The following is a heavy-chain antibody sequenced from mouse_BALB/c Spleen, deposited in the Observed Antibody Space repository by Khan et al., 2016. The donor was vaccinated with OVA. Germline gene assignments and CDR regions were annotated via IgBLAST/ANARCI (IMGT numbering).Heavy chain of an antibody. J-gene: IGHJ2*01. CDR1: GYSITSGYA. CDR2: ISYSGVT. CDR3: ARGNYYGYYFDY. Sequence: EVELVESGPGLVKPSQSLSLTCTVTGYSITSGYAGNWIRQFPGNKLEWMGYISYSGVTSYNPSLKSRISITRDTSKNQFFLQLNSLTTEDTATYYCARGNYYGYYFDYWGQGTTLTVAS. V-gene: IGHV3-2*02. D-gene: IGHD1-1*01.